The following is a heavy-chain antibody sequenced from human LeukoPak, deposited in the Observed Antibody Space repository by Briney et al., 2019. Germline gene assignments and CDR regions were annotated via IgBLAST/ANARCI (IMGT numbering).Heavy chain of an antibody. D-gene: IGHD3-10*01. V-gene: IGHV3-7*04. J-gene: IGHJ5*02. CDR2: IEQHGNEK. CDR3: AGGDYYGSGSARRHWFDP. CDR1: GFTFSSYC. Sequence: GGSLRLSCSASGFTFSSYCINWVRQAPGKGLEWVANIEQHGNEKYYMESAKGRFTISRDNAKNSLYLEMNSLRAEDTAVYYCAGGDYYGSGSARRHWFDPWGQGTLVTVPS.